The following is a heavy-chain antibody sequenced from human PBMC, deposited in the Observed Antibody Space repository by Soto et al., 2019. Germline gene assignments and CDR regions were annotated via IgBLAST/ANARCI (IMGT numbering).Heavy chain of an antibody. J-gene: IGHJ4*02. CDR2: IIPIFGTA. Sequence: QVQLVQSGAEVKKPGSSVKVSCKASGGTFSSYAISWVRQAPGQGLEWVGGIIPIFGTANYAQKFQGRVTITADESTSTAYMELSSLRSEDTAVYYCASERATAGTSPFFDYWGQGTLVTVSS. CDR1: GGTFSSYA. V-gene: IGHV1-69*01. CDR3: ASERATAGTSPFFDY. D-gene: IGHD6-13*01.